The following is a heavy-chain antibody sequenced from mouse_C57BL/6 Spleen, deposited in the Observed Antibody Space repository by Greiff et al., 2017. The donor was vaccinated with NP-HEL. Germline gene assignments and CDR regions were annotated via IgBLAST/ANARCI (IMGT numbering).Heavy chain of an antibody. CDR3: ARYGNFYFDY. CDR2: IDPSDSYT. CDR1: GYTFTSYW. V-gene: IGHV1-69*01. D-gene: IGHD2-1*01. J-gene: IGHJ2*01. Sequence: QVQLQQPGAELVMPGASVKLSCKASGYTFTSYWMHWVKQRPGPGLEWIGEIDPSDSYTNYNQKFKGKSTLTVDKSSSTAYMQLSSLTSEDSAVYYCARYGNFYFDYWGQGTTLTVSS.